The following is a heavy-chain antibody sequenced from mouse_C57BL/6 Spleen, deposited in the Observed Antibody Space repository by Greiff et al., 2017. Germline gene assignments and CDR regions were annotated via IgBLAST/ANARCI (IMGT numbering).Heavy chain of an antibody. Sequence: VQLQQPGAELVKPGASVKLSCKASGYTFTSYWMHWMKQRPGQGLEWIGMIHPNSGSTNYNEKFKSKATLTVDKSSSTAYMQLSSLTSEDSAVYYCARDRGDYAMDYWGQGTSVTVSS. V-gene: IGHV1-64*01. J-gene: IGHJ4*01. D-gene: IGHD3-2*01. CDR1: GYTFTSYW. CDR3: ARDRGDYAMDY. CDR2: IHPNSGST.